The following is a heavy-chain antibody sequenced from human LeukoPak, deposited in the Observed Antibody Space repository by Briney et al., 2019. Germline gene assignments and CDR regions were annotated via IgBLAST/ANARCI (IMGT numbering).Heavy chain of an antibody. CDR2: IWYDGSNK. CDR1: GFTFSSYG. V-gene: IGHV3-33*06. CDR3: AKSPKTGFLFDY. D-gene: IGHD1-1*01. Sequence: GGSLRLSCAASGFTFSSYGMHWVRQAPGKGLEWVAVIWYDGSNKYYADSVKGRFTISRDNSKNTLYLQMSSLRAEDTAVYYCAKSPKTGFLFDYWGKGTLVTVSS. J-gene: IGHJ4*02.